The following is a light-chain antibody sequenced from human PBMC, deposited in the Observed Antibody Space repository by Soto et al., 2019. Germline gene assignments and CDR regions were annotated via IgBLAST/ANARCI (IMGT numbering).Light chain of an antibody. V-gene: IGKV3-15*01. Sequence: IVMTQSPATPSVSPRERATLSCRASQSVGTNLAWYQHKPRQALRLLIYAASTRATGLPARFSGSGSGTDFTLTISSLQSEDFAVYYCQEYSSWPTWTFGQGTKVEIK. J-gene: IGKJ1*01. CDR3: QEYSSWPTWT. CDR2: AAS. CDR1: QSVGTN.